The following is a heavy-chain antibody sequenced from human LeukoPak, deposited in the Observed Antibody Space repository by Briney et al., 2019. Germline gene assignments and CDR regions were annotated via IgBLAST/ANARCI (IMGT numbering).Heavy chain of an antibody. CDR3: ARDRGYYDSSGYYSPWNWFDP. V-gene: IGHV3-33*08. D-gene: IGHD3-22*01. Sequence: GGSLRLSCAASGFTFSSYEMNWVRQAPGKGLEWVAVIWYDGSNKYYADSVKGRFTISRDNSKNTLYLQMNSLRAEDTAVYYCARDRGYYDSSGYYSPWNWFDPWGQGTLVTVSS. J-gene: IGHJ5*02. CDR2: IWYDGSNK. CDR1: GFTFSSYE.